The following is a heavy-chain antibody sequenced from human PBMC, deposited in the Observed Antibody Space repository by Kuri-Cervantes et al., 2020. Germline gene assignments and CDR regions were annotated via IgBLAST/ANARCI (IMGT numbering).Heavy chain of an antibody. CDR1: GYSFPSYW. J-gene: IGHJ6*02. CDR2: IYPDDSDT. V-gene: IGHV5-51*01. D-gene: IGHD2-2*01. CDR3: ARHQSQSSSKYSGMDV. Sequence: KVSCKASGYSFPSYWIGWVRQMPGQGLEWMGIIYPDDSDTTYSPSFQGQVTISADKSISTAYLQWSSLKASDTAMYYCARHQSQSSSKYSGMDVWGQGTTVTVSS.